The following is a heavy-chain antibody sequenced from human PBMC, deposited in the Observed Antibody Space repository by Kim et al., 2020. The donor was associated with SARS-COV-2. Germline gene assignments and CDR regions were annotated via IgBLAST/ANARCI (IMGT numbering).Heavy chain of an antibody. CDR3: ARGYDILTGTLLYYFDY. V-gene: IGHV4-34*01. CDR2: INHSGST. D-gene: IGHD3-9*01. J-gene: IGHJ4*01. Sequence: SETLSLTCAVYGGSFSGYYCSWIRQPPGKGLEWIGEINHSGSTNYNPSLKSRVTISVDTSKNQFSLKLSSVTAADTAVYYCARGYDILTGTLLYYFDYWG. CDR1: GGSFSGYY.